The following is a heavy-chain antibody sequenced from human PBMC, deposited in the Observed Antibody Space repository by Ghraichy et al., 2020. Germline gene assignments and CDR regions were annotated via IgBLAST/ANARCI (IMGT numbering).Heavy chain of an antibody. J-gene: IGHJ4*02. D-gene: IGHD6-19*01. CDR3: ARLNRRQWLVDDY. Sequence: SETLSLTCTVSGGSISSSSYYWGWIRQPPGKGLEWIGSIYYSGSTYYNPSLKSRVTISVDTSKNQFSLKLSSVTAADTAVYYCARLNRRQWLVDDYWGQGTLVTVSS. CDR2: IYYSGST. V-gene: IGHV4-39*01. CDR1: GGSISSSSYY.